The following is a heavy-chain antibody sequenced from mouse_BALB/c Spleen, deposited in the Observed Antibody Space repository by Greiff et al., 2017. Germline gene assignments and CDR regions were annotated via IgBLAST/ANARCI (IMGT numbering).Heavy chain of an antibody. CDR1: GFTFSSFG. D-gene: IGHD1-2*01. CDR3: AISGLRPGDY. J-gene: IGHJ2*01. Sequence: EVKLMESGGGLVQPGGSRKLSCAASGFTFSSFGMHWVRQAPEKGLEWVAYISSGSSTIYYADTVKGRFTISRDNPKNTLFLQMTSLRSEDTAMYYCAISGLRPGDYWGQGTTLTVSS. CDR2: ISSGSSTI. V-gene: IGHV5-17*02.